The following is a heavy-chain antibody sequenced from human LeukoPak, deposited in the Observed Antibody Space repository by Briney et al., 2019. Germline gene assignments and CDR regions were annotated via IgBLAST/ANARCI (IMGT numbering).Heavy chain of an antibody. CDR1: GGSISSYY. Sequence: SETLSLTCTVSGGSISSYYWSWIRQPPGKGLEWIGHIYYSGSTNYNPSLKSRVTISVDTSKNQFSLKLSSVTAADTAVYYCARHDEGDYQLDYWGQGTLVTVSS. D-gene: IGHD4-17*01. J-gene: IGHJ4*02. V-gene: IGHV4-59*08. CDR3: ARHDEGDYQLDY. CDR2: IYYSGST.